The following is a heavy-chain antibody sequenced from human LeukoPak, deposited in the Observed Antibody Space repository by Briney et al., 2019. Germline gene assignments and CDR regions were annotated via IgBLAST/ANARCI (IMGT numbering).Heavy chain of an antibody. CDR2: IYSGGRT. CDR1: GFTVSSNY. Sequence: GGSLRLSCAASGFTVSSNYMSWVRQAPGKGLEWVSVIYSGGRTYYADSVKGRFTISRDNSKNTLYLQMNSLRAEDAAVYYCARDSDRYYFDYWGQGTLVTVSS. D-gene: IGHD1-14*01. CDR3: ARDSDRYYFDY. V-gene: IGHV3-66*01. J-gene: IGHJ4*02.